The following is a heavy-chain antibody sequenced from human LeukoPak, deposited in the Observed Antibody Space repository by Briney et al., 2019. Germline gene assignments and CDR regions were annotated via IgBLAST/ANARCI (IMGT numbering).Heavy chain of an antibody. V-gene: IGHV3-48*03. CDR3: GRVRDSGYVYFDY. CDR2: ISSSGSTI. D-gene: IGHD5-12*01. Sequence: PGGSLRLSCAASGFTFSSYEMNWVRQPPGKGLEWVSYISSSGSTIYYADSVKGRFTISRDNAKNSLYLQMNSLRAEDTAVYYCGRVRDSGYVYFDYWGQGTLVTVSS. J-gene: IGHJ4*02. CDR1: GFTFSSYE.